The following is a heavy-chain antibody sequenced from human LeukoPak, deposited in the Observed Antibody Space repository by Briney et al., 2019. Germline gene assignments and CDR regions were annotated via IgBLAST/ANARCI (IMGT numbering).Heavy chain of an antibody. CDR2: INHSGST. V-gene: IGHV4-38-2*02. D-gene: IGHD3-10*01. Sequence: SETLSLTCTVSGYSISSGYYWSWIRQPPGKGLEWIGEINHSGSTNYNPSLKSRVTISVDTSKNQFSLKLSSVTAADTAGYYCASLYGGGYYYGSGSYRQTYYYYYMDVWGKGTTVTISS. J-gene: IGHJ6*03. CDR3: ASLYGGGYYYGSGSYRQTYYYYYMDV. CDR1: GYSISSGYY.